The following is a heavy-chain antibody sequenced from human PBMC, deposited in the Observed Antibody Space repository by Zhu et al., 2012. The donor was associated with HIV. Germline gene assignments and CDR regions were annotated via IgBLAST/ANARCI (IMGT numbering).Heavy chain of an antibody. CDR2: ISWSGEAT. V-gene: IGHV3-43*01. D-gene: IGHD3-10*01. J-gene: IGHJ6*03. CDR3: AKGAAANYHYYYYMDS. CDR1: GFTFNKYA. Sequence: EVQLVESGGNVIQPGGSLRLSCAASGFTFNKYAMHWVRQAPGKGLEWISLISWSGEATYYTGSVEGRFTISRDNSKNSLYLQMNSLRPEDTALYYCAKGAAANYHYYYYMDSGAKGPQSPSP.